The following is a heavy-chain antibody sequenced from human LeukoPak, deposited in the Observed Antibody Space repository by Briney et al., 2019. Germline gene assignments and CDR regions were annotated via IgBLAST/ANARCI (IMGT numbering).Heavy chain of an antibody. CDR3: AREAGATVDY. V-gene: IGHV1-18*04. CDR1: GYTFTSYG. CDR2: ISAYNGNT. J-gene: IGHJ4*02. D-gene: IGHD1-26*01. Sequence: APVKVSCKASGYTFTSYGISWVRQAPGQRLEWMGWISAYNGNTNYKQKLQGRVTVTTDTSTRRAYMALGSLGSDGTGGYYCAREAGATVDYWGWGTRATVSS.